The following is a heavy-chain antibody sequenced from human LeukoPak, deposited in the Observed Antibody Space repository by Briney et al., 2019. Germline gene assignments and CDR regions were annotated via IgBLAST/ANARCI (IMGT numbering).Heavy chain of an antibody. V-gene: IGHV4-59*01. D-gene: IGHD3-16*01. CDR1: GGSISSYY. CDR2: IYYSGST. CDR3: ARSSRDYVWGSLTLDY. J-gene: IGHJ4*02. Sequence: KPSETLSLTGTVSGGSISSYYWSWLRQPPGKGLERIGNIYYSGSTNYNPSLKSRATISVDTSKNQFSLKLSSVTAADTAVYYCARSSRDYVWGSLTLDYWGQGTLVTVSS.